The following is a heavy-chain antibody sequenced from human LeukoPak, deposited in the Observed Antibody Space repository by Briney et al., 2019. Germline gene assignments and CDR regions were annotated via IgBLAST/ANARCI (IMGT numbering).Heavy chain of an antibody. D-gene: IGHD5-12*01. CDR1: GFAFSTYS. V-gene: IGHV3-21*01. J-gene: IGHJ6*03. CDR2: ITSTSTYI. Sequence: PGGSLRLSCAASGFAFSTYSMSWVRQAPGKGLEWVSSITSTSTYIHYADPVRGRFTISRDNAENSLYLQVNGLRAEDTAVYYCARVAAGATIHNYYYSYMDVWGKGTTVTVSS. CDR3: ARVAAGATIHNYYYSYMDV.